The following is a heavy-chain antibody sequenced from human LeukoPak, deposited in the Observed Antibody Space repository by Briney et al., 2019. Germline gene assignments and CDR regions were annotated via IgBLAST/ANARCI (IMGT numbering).Heavy chain of an antibody. J-gene: IGHJ4*02. Sequence: GGSLRLSCAASGFTFSNAWMSWVRQAPGKGLEWVGRIKSKTDGGTTDYAAPVKGRFTISRDDSKNTLYLQMNSLKTEDTAVYYCTTDQAITIFGVVIQYYFDYWGQGTLVTVSS. CDR1: GFTFSNAW. CDR2: IKSKTDGGTT. V-gene: IGHV3-15*01. D-gene: IGHD3-3*01. CDR3: TTDQAITIFGVVIQYYFDY.